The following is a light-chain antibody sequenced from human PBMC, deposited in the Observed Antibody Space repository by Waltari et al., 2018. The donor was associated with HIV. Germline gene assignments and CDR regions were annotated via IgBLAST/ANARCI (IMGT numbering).Light chain of an antibody. V-gene: IGLV2-14*01. CDR2: DVT. Sequence: QSALTQPASVSGSPGQSITISCTGTSSDGGDFNYVSWYHHHPGTAPKLLIYDVTGRPSGVSNRFSGSKSGNTASLTISGLQTEDEALYYCTSYTVNSGLVFGGGTRLAV. J-gene: IGLJ3*02. CDR3: TSYTVNSGLV. CDR1: SSDGGDFNY.